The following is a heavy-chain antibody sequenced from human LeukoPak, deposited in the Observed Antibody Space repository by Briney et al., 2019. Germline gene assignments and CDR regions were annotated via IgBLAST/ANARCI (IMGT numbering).Heavy chain of an antibody. D-gene: IGHD4-17*01. V-gene: IGHV2-70*11. J-gene: IGHJ6*03. Sequence: SGPTLVKPTQTLTLTCTFSGFSLSTSGMCVSWIRQPPGKALEWLARIDWDDDKYYSTSLKTRLTISKDTSKNQVVLTMTNMDPVDTATYYCARYMTTVSPVDYYYYMDVWGKGTTVTVSS. CDR1: GFSLSTSGMC. CDR2: IDWDDDK. CDR3: ARYMTTVSPVDYYYYMDV.